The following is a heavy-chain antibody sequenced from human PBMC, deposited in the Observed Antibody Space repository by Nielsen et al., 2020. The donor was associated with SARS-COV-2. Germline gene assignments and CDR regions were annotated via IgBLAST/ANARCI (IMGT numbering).Heavy chain of an antibody. V-gene: IGHV3-21*01. CDR1: GFTFGRYC. D-gene: IGHD3-10*01. J-gene: IGHJ3*02. CDR2: IDGTSSYI. CDR3: ARRWYGSGCDREAFDI. Sequence: GGSLRLSCVASGFTFGRYCMTWVRQAPGKGLEWVAAIDGTSSYIYYADAVKGRLTISRDNAKNSLFLQMDSLRAEDTAVYYCARRWYGSGCDREAFDIWGRGTMVTISS.